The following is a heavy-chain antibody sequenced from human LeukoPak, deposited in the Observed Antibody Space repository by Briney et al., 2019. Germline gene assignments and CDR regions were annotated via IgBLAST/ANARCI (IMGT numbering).Heavy chain of an antibody. CDR2: INPSGGST. V-gene: IGHV1-46*01. J-gene: IGHJ3*02. CDR1: GYTFTGYY. Sequence: ASVKVSCKASGYTFTGYYMHWVRQAPGQGLEWMGIINPSGGSTSYAQKFQGRVTMTRDTSTSTVYMELSSLRSEDTAVYYCASSKIVGATNDAFDIWGQGTMVTVSS. D-gene: IGHD1-26*01. CDR3: ASSKIVGATNDAFDI.